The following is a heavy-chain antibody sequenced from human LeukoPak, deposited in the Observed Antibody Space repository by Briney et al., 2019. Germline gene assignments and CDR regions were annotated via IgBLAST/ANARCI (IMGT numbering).Heavy chain of an antibody. J-gene: IGHJ4*02. V-gene: IGHV3-74*01. D-gene: IGHD2-2*01. CDR2: INSDGSWT. CDR1: GNYW. CDR3: VSFYETY. Sequence: GGSLRLSCAASGNYWMHWVRQAPGKGLVWVSHINSDGSWTSYADSVKGRYTISKDNAKNTVYLQMNNLRAEDTAVYYCVSFYETYWGRGTLVTVSS.